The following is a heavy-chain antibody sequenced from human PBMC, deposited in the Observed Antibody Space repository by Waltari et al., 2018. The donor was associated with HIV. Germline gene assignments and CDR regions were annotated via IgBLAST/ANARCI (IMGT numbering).Heavy chain of an antibody. Sequence: VQLVQSGTEVKKPGESLTISCKASGYRVTPYWLAWGRPGPGKGREWRGIVYPGDSETRYSPSFEGQATISVDKSIATAYLQWSSLKASDSAVYYCARPGLAYCGGDCYYHFWGQGTLVSVSS. CDR2: VYPGDSET. CDR3: ARPGLAYCGGDCYYHF. J-gene: IGHJ4*02. V-gene: IGHV5-51*01. CDR1: GYRVTPYW. D-gene: IGHD2-21*02.